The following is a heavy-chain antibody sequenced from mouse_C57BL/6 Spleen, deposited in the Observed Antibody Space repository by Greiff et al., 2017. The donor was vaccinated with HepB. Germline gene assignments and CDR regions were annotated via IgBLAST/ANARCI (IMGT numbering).Heavy chain of an antibody. CDR3: ARHGVGYAMDY. D-gene: IGHD1-1*01. J-gene: IGHJ4*01. Sequence: VQLQQSGPVLVKPGASVKMSCKASGYTFTDYYMNWVKQSHGKSLEWIGVINPYNGGTSYNQKFKGKATLTVDKSSSTAYMELNSLTSEDSAVYYCARHGVGYAMDYWGQGTSVTVSS. CDR2: INPYNGGT. V-gene: IGHV1-19*01. CDR1: GYTFTDYY.